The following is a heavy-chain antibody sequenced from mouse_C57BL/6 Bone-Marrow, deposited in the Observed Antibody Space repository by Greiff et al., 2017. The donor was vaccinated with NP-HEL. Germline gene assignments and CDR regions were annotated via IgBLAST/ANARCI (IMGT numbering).Heavy chain of an antibody. Sequence: EVQLVESEGGLVQPGSSMKLSCTASGFTFSDYYMAWVRQVPEKGLEWVANINYDGSSTYYLDSLKSRFIISIDNAKNILYLQMSSLKYEGTTAYYYARGGMDYWGQGTSVTVSS. J-gene: IGHJ4*01. CDR3: ARGGMDY. CDR1: GFTFSDYY. CDR2: INYDGSST. V-gene: IGHV5-16*01.